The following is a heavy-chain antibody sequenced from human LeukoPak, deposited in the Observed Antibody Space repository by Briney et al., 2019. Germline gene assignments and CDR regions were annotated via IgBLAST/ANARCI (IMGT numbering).Heavy chain of an antibody. Sequence: GGSLRLSCAASGFTFSSYAMSWVRQAPGKGLEWVSAISGSGGSTYYADSVKGRFTISRDNSKNTPYLQMNSLRAEDTAVYYCAKVRDDSSGLDAFDIWGQGTMVTVSS. V-gene: IGHV3-23*01. J-gene: IGHJ3*02. CDR3: AKVRDDSSGLDAFDI. D-gene: IGHD3-22*01. CDR1: GFTFSSYA. CDR2: ISGSGGST.